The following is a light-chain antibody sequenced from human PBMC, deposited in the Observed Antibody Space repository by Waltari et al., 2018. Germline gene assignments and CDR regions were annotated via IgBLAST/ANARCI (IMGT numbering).Light chain of an antibody. Sequence: QSALTRPASVSASPGQSITISCTGTASDIGNHNFVSWYRQHPGKAPQLVIYDVSRRPSDISPRFSGSKSGTTASLTIFGLQPEDEADYYCNSYTTKGTLVVFGGGTKLTVL. CDR3: NSYTTKGTLVV. J-gene: IGLJ3*02. CDR1: ASDIGNHNF. CDR2: DVS. V-gene: IGLV2-14*03.